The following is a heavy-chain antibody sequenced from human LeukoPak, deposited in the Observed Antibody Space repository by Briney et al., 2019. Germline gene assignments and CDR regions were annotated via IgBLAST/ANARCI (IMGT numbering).Heavy chain of an antibody. CDR2: ISYDGSNK. CDR3: AKRGKDDYVWGSYRYDY. J-gene: IGHJ4*02. V-gene: IGHV3-30-3*02. D-gene: IGHD3-16*02. CDR1: GFTFSSYA. Sequence: GRSLRLSCAASGFTFSSYAMHWVRQAPGKGLEWVAVISYDGSNKYYADSVKGRFTISRDNSKNTLYLQMNSLRAEDTAVYYCAKRGKDDYVWGSYRYDYWGQGTLVTVSS.